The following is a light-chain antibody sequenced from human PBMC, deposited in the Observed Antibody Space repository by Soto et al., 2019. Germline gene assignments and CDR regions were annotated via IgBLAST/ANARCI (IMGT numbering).Light chain of an antibody. Sequence: SYELTQPPSVSVSPGQTASITCSGDKLGDKYACWYQQKPGQSPVLVIYQDSKRPSGIPERFSGSNSGNTATLTISGTQAMDEADYYCQAWDSSTGGVFGGGTKGTVL. J-gene: IGLJ2*01. CDR1: KLGDKY. V-gene: IGLV3-1*01. CDR3: QAWDSSTGGV. CDR2: QDS.